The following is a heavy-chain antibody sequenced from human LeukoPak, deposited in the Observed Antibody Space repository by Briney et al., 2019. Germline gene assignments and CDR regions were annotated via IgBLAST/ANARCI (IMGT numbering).Heavy chain of an antibody. CDR1: GFTFSSYG. Sequence: GGSLRLSCAASGFTFSSYGMHWVRQAPGKGLEWVAVIWYDGSNKYYADSVKGRFTISRDNSKNTLYLQMNSLRAEDTAVYYCARDSQKFTYIAAAGSSLDYWGQGTLVTVSS. J-gene: IGHJ4*02. CDR2: IWYDGSNK. CDR3: ARDSQKFTYIAAAGSSLDY. V-gene: IGHV3-33*01. D-gene: IGHD6-13*01.